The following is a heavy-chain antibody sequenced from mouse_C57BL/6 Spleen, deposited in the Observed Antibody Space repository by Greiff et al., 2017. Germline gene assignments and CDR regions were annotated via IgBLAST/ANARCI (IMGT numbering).Heavy chain of an antibody. CDR1: GFTFSGYG. CDR2: ISSGSSTI. V-gene: IGHV5-17*01. Sequence: ELKVVESGGGLVKPGGSLKLSCAASGFTFSGYGMHWVRQAPGKGLEWVAYISSGSSTIYYAHTVKGRFTFSRDTATNTLFLQMTSLRSEDKAMEYCARQGYAMDYGGQGTSVTVSS. J-gene: IGHJ4*01. CDR3: ARQGYAMDY.